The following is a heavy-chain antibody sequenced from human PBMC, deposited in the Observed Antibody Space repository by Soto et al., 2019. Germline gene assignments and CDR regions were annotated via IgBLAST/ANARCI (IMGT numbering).Heavy chain of an antibody. CDR3: AREVVGSEDNWFDP. V-gene: IGHV1-69*13. CDR2: IIPIFGTA. J-gene: IGHJ5*02. D-gene: IGHD3-10*01. CDR1: GGTFSSYA. Sequence: SVKVSCKASGGTFSSYAISWVRQAPGQGLEWMGGIIPIFGTANYAQRFQGRVTITADESTSTAYMELSSLRSGDTAVYYCAREVVGSEDNWFDPWGQGTLVTVSS.